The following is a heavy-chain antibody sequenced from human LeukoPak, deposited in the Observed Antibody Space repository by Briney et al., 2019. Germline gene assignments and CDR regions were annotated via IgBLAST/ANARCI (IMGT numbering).Heavy chain of an antibody. CDR3: ARVVYDILTGYYYSFDY. V-gene: IGHV1-69*13. CDR1: GGTFSSYA. J-gene: IGHJ4*02. Sequence: SVKVSCKASGGTFSSYAISWVRQAPGQGLEWMGGIIPISGTANYAQKFQGRVTITADESTSTAYMELSSLRSEDTAVYYCARVVYDILTGYYYSFDYWGQGTLVTVSS. CDR2: IIPISGTA. D-gene: IGHD3-9*01.